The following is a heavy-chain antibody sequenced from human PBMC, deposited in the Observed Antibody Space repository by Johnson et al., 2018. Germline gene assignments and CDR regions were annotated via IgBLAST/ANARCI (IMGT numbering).Heavy chain of an antibody. CDR2: IWYDGSNT. J-gene: IGHJ3*02. CDR3: ARFVRRDAVDI. V-gene: IGHV3-33*01. D-gene: IGHD6-6*01. CDR1: GFTFSNCG. Sequence: QVQLVQSGGGVVQPGRSLRLSCVASGFTFSNCGMHWVRQAPGKGLDWVALIWYDGSNTYYADSVKGRFIISRDNSKNTLYRQMNSLRAEDTAGYYCARFVRRDAVDIWGQGTMVTVSS.